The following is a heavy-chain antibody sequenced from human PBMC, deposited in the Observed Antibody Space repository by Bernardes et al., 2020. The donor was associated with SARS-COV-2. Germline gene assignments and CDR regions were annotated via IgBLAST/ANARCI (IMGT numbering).Heavy chain of an antibody. CDR1: GYTLTALS. Sequence: ASLKVFCKVSGYTLTALSMHWVRQAPGQGLEWMGGFAPADGETIYAQKFQGRVTMTEDTSTDTAYMELSSLRSEDTAVYYCATDWAYCGGDCYSLGYWGQGTLVTGSS. V-gene: IGHV1-24*01. CDR2: FAPADGET. J-gene: IGHJ4*02. D-gene: IGHD2-21*02. CDR3: ATDWAYCGGDCYSLGY.